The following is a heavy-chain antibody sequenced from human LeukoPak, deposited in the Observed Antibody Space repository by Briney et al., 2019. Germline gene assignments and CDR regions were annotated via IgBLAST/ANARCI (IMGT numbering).Heavy chain of an antibody. CDR1: GYTFTSYD. Sequence: ASVKVSCKASGYTFTSYDINWVRQATGQGLEWMGWMNPNRGNTGYAQKFQGRVTMTRNTSISTAYMELSSLRSEDTAVYYCARFYGSGSFYKLDAFDIWGQGTMVTVSS. CDR2: MNPNRGNT. D-gene: IGHD3-10*01. CDR3: ARFYGSGSFYKLDAFDI. J-gene: IGHJ3*02. V-gene: IGHV1-8*01.